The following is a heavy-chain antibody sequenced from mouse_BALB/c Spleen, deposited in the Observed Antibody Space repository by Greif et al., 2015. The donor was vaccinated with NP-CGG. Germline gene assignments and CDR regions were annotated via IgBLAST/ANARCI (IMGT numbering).Heavy chain of an antibody. J-gene: IGHJ3*01. CDR2: IDPANGNT. Sequence: VQLQQSGAELVKPGASVKLSCTASGFNIKDTYMHWVKQRPEQGLEWIGRIDPANGNTKYDPKFQGKATITADTSSNTAYLQLSSLTSEDTAVYYCARPNSYGNYFAYWGQGTLVTVTA. V-gene: IGHV14-3*02. CDR3: ARPNSYGNYFAY. CDR1: GFNIKDTY. D-gene: IGHD2-10*02.